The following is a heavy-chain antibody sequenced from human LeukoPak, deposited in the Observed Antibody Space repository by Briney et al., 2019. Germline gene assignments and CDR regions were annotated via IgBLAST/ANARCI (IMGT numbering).Heavy chain of an antibody. D-gene: IGHD1/OR15-1a*01. J-gene: IGHJ4*02. CDR1: GYTFTTHW. CDR3: ATSESQTRFDF. Sequence: GESLKISCKGSGYTFTTHWIAWVRRMPGKGLEWMGIIFPGDSDTTYSPSFEGQVTISADKSINTAYLQWSSLKASDTAMYYCATSESQTRFDFWGQGTLVTVSS. CDR2: IFPGDSDT. V-gene: IGHV5-51*01.